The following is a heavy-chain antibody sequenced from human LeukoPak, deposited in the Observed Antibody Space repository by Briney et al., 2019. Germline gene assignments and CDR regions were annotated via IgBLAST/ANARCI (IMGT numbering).Heavy chain of an antibody. Sequence: SGTLSLTCAVSGGSISSSNWWSWVRQPPGKGLEWIGEIYHSGSTNYNPSLKSRVTISVDKSKNQFSLKLTSVTAADTAVYYCARDMGSSTWSRDYYYIDVWGKGTTVTVSS. V-gene: IGHV4-4*02. CDR1: GGSISSSNW. D-gene: IGHD6-13*01. J-gene: IGHJ6*03. CDR2: IYHSGST. CDR3: ARDMGSSTWSRDYYYIDV.